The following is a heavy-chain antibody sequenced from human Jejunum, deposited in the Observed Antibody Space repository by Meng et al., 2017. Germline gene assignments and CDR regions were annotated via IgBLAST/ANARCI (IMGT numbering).Heavy chain of an antibody. CDR1: GYTFTSFG. CDR2: ISPYNGNT. J-gene: IGHJ4*02. D-gene: IGHD3-10*01. CDR3: ARDGVSFTMVRGGTY. Sequence: QGQLAQSGGEVKKPGGAVKVSCKTSGYTFTSFGISWVRQAPGQGLEWMGWISPYNGNTKYAQKLQGRVTMTTDTSTSTAYMELRSLRSDDTAVYYCARDGVSFTMVRGGTYWGQGTLVTVSS. V-gene: IGHV1-18*01.